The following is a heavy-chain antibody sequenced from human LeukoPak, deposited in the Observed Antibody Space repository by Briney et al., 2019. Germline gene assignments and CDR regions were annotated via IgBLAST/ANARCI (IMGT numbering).Heavy chain of an antibody. CDR1: GFTFSSYA. D-gene: IGHD6-13*01. CDR2: ISGSGGST. V-gene: IGHV3-23*01. CDR3: AKGPAAAHDY. J-gene: IGHJ4*02. Sequence: GGSRTLSCAASGFTFSSYAMSWVRQAPGKGLEWVAAISGSGGSTYYADSVKGRVTISRDNSKNTLYLQMNSLRAEDTAVYYCAKGPAAAHDYWGQGTLVTVSS.